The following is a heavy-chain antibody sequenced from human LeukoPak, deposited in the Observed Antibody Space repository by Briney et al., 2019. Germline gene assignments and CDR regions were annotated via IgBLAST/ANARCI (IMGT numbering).Heavy chain of an antibody. CDR2: IYYSGST. Sequence: PSETLSLTCTVSGGSISSSSYYWSWIRQPPGKGLEWIGYIYYSGSTNYNPSLKSRVTISVDTSKNQFSLKLSSVTAADTAVYYCARGYAYSTVTPFDYWGQGTLVTVSS. CDR1: GGSISSSSYY. CDR3: ARGYAYSTVTPFDY. D-gene: IGHD4-17*01. J-gene: IGHJ4*02. V-gene: IGHV4-61*01.